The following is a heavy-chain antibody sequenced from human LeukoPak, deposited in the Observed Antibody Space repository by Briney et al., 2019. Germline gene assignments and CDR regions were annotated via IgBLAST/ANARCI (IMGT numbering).Heavy chain of an antibody. CDR2: INPSGGST. V-gene: IGHV1-46*01. CDR1: GYTFTSYY. CDR3: AREGVEMATTVLMPTDY. Sequence: ASVKVSCKASGYTFTSYYMHWVRQAPGQGLEWMGIINPSGGSTSYAQKFQGRVTMTRDTSTSTVYMELSSLRSGDTAVYYCAREGVEMATTVLMPTDYWGQGTLVTVSS. D-gene: IGHD5-24*01. J-gene: IGHJ4*02.